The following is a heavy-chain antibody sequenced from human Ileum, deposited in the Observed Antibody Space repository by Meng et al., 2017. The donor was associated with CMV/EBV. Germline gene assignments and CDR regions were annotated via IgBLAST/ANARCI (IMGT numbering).Heavy chain of an antibody. CDR1: GDSISGYH. CDR2: LRTSGTT. J-gene: IGHJ4*02. Sequence: ELAGSGLGLVKASATLSFTWIVSGDSISGYHWTWIRKPAGKGLEWIGRLRTSGTTDHNPSLKSRVTLSIDTSKNQFSLKLNSVTAADTAVYYCGRAGARGVPVDMWGQGTLVTVSS. CDR3: GRAGARGVPVDM. V-gene: IGHV4-4*07. D-gene: IGHD3-10*01.